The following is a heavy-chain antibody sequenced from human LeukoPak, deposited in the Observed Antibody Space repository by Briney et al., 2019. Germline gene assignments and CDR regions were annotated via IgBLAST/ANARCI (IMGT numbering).Heavy chain of an antibody. V-gene: IGHV1-69*13. CDR2: IIPIFGTA. CDR3: ARGGGSGKYYFDY. J-gene: IGHJ4*02. Sequence: ASVKVSCKASGGTFSSYAISWMRQAPGQGLEWMGGIIPIFGTANYAQKFQGRVTITADESTSTAYMELRSLRSDDTAVYYCARGGGSGKYYFDYWGQGTLVTVSS. D-gene: IGHD2-15*01. CDR1: GGTFSSYA.